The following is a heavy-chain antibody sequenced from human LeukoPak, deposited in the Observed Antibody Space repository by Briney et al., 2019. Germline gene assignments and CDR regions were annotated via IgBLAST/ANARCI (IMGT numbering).Heavy chain of an antibody. D-gene: IGHD4-17*01. CDR3: AREPTYGIDAFDI. CDR2: INQDGSDK. V-gene: IGHV3-7*01. CDR1: GFSFSSYW. J-gene: IGHJ3*02. Sequence: GRSMRLACAASGFSFSSYWMTWVRQAPGKGLEWEANINQDGSDKPYVDSVKGRFTISRDNAKNSLYLQRNNLRAEETAVYYCAREPTYGIDAFDIWGQGTMVTVSS.